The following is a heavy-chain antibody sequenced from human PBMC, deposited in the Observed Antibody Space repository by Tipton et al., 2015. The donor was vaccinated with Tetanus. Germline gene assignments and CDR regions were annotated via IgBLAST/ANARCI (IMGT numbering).Heavy chain of an antibody. CDR2: ISPSGRS. CDR3: ARANYEFPNKGPFDF. CDR1: GGSVRSGDYS. J-gene: IGHJ4*02. V-gene: IGHV4-61*08. D-gene: IGHD3-3*01. Sequence: TLSLTCTVSGGSVRSGDYSWNWIRQPPGKGLEWLAYISPSGRSNSNYSLKSRITITQDKSKNQFSLKLTSVTAADTAVYYCARANYEFPNKGPFDFWGQGLLVLVSS.